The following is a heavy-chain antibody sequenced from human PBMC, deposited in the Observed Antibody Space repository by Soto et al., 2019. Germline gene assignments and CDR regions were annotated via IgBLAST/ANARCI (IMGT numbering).Heavy chain of an antibody. V-gene: IGHV4-31*03. CDR3: AKDVLRGKQCVAQFYQYVTDV. Sequence: SETLSLTCSVSGAALNSGNYYWSWIRQVPGKGLEWIGHIYVTGAVDYNPSLRDRITISQDTSERQFSLNLRLVTAEDTAVNHCAKDVLRGKQCVAQFYQYVTDVWGQGTTVTVSS. J-gene: IGHJ6*02. CDR1: GAALNSGNYY. D-gene: IGHD6-19*01. CDR2: IYVTGAV.